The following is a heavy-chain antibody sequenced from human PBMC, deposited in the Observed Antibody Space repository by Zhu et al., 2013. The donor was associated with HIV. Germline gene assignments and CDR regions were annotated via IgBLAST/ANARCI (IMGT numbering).Heavy chain of an antibody. J-gene: IGHJ3*02. CDR3: ARVGPPTTKILXVITDHDAFDI. D-gene: IGHD3-22*01. Sequence: QVHLVQSGAEVKKPGASVRVSCKASGYTFTSFGISWVRQALGQGLEYMGWISTYSGNTNYAQKFQGRVTMTRDTSTNTAYMELRSLRSDDTAVYYCARVGPPTTKILXVITDHDAFDIWGQGTNGHRRLQ. CDR1: GYTFTSFG. CDR2: ISTYSGNT. V-gene: IGHV1-18*01.